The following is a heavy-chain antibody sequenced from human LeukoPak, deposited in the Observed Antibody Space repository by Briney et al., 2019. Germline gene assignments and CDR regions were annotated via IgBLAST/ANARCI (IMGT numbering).Heavy chain of an antibody. D-gene: IGHD6-19*01. Sequence: PGGSLRLSCAASGFTFSSYAMTWVRQAPGKGLEWVSASTGSGGTTYYADSVMGRFTISRDNSKNTLYLQMNSLRAEDTAVYYCTCNIAVAGTGFDYWGQGTLVTVSS. V-gene: IGHV3-23*01. CDR2: STGSGGTT. J-gene: IGHJ4*02. CDR3: TCNIAVAGTGFDY. CDR1: GFTFSSYA.